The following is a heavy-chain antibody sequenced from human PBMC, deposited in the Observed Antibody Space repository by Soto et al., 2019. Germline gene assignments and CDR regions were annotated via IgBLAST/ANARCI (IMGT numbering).Heavy chain of an antibody. CDR2: IYHSGST. Sequence: QLQLQESGSGLVKPSQTLSLTCAVSGGSISSGGYSWSWIRQPPGKGLEWIGYIYHSGSTYYNPSLQSGVXXSVDRSKNQFSLKLSSVTAADTAVYYCARAHYGDYGYGMDVWGQGTTVTVSS. D-gene: IGHD4-17*01. V-gene: IGHV4-30-2*01. CDR1: GGSISSGGYS. CDR3: ARAHYGDYGYGMDV. J-gene: IGHJ6*02.